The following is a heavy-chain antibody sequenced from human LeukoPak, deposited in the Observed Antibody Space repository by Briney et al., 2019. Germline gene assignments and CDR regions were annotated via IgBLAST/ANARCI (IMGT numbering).Heavy chain of an antibody. CDR1: GFTFSNYR. V-gene: IGHV3-74*01. D-gene: IGHD6-19*01. CDR3: SGGGSIAVAGY. J-gene: IGHJ4*02. Sequence: GGSLRLSCAASGFTFSNYRMHWVCQAPGKWLEWVSRINTDGSSTNYADYVKGRFTISRDNAKNTLYLQMNRLRAEDTAVYYRSGGGSIAVAGYWGQGTLVTVSS. CDR2: INTDGSST.